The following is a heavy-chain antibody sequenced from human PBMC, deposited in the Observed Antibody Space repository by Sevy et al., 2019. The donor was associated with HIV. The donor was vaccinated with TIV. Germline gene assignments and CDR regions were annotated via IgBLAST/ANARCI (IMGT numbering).Heavy chain of an antibody. D-gene: IGHD3-16*01. CDR3: ARGLAYDYVWGSYRIRGFDP. CDR2: INHSGST. V-gene: IGHV4-34*01. Sequence: SETLSLTCAVYGGSVSGYYWSWIRQPPGKGLEWSGEINHSGSTNYNPSLKSRVTISVDTSKNQFSLRLSSVTAADTAVYYCARGLAYDYVWGSYRIRGFDPWGQGTLVTVSS. CDR1: GGSVSGYY. J-gene: IGHJ5*02.